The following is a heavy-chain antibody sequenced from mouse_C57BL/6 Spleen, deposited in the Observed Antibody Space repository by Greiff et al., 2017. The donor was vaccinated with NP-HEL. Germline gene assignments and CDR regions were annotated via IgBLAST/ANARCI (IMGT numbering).Heavy chain of an antibody. CDR2: ISDGGSYT. Sequence: DVKLVESGGGLVKPGGSLKLSCAASGFTFSSYAMSWVRQTPEKRLEWVATISDGGSYTYYPDNVKGRFTISRDNAKNNLYLQMSHLKSEDTAMYYCARGVRSYFDYWGQGTTLTVSS. V-gene: IGHV5-4*03. CDR3: ARGVRSYFDY. CDR1: GFTFSSYA. J-gene: IGHJ2*01.